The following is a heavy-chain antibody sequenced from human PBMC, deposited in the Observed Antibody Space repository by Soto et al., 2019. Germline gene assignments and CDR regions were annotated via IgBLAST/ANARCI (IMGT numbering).Heavy chain of an antibody. J-gene: IGHJ5*02. CDR3: AGHSMTTFGLVKYWFDP. CDR1: GGSISSSSYY. Sequence: QLQLQESGPGLVKPSESLSLTCTVSGGSISSSSYYWGWIRQPPGKGLEWIGSIYYGGNTYYNPSLKSRVTISIDTSKNQFSLKLSSVTAADTAVYYCAGHSMTTFGLVKYWFDPWGQGTLVTVSS. D-gene: IGHD3-3*01. CDR2: IYYGGNT. V-gene: IGHV4-39*01.